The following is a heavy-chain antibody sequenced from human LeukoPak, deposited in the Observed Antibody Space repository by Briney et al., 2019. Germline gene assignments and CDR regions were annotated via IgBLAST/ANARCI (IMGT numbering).Heavy chain of an antibody. CDR1: GFTFSSYW. V-gene: IGHV3-74*01. CDR2: INSDGSST. CDR3: ARAGWDTAMVSDYFDY. D-gene: IGHD5-18*01. Sequence: GVSLRLSCAASGFTFSSYWMHWVRQAPGKGLVWVSRINSDGSSTSYADSVKGRFTISRDNAKNTLYLQMNSLRAEDTAVYYCARAGWDTAMVSDYFDYWGQGTLVTVSS. J-gene: IGHJ4*02.